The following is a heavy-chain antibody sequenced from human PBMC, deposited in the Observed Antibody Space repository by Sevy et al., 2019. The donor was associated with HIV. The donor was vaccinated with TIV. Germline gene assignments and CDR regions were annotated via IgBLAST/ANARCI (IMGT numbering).Heavy chain of an antibody. CDR2: IKSETDGGTT. J-gene: IGHJ4*02. Sequence: GGSLRLSCAASGFTLNKAWMNWVRQAPGKGLEWVGRIKSETDGGTTDYAEPVKGRFSMSGDDSKNTLYLQMNSLKIEDTAVYYCSMEDGYNYFDYWGQGALVTVSS. D-gene: IGHD5-12*01. V-gene: IGHV3-15*07. CDR3: SMEDGYNYFDY. CDR1: GFTLNKAW.